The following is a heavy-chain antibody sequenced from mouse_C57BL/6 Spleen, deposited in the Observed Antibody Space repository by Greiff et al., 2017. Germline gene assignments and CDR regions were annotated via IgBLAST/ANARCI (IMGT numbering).Heavy chain of an antibody. CDR3: ARGGTVVAHFDY. J-gene: IGHJ2*01. D-gene: IGHD1-1*01. CDR2: IDPCGGYT. Sequence: QVQLQQSGAELARPGASVKLSCKASGYTFTSYWMRWVKQRPGQGLEWIGVIDPCGGYTYSNQKFKGKATLTVDTSSSTAYMQLSSLTSEDSAVYYCARGGTVVAHFDYWGQGTTLTVSS. V-gene: IGHV1-59*01. CDR1: GYTFTSYW.